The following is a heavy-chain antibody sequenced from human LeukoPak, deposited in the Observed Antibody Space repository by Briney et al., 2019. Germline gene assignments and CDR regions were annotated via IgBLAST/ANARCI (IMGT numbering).Heavy chain of an antibody. D-gene: IGHD3-3*01. V-gene: IGHV4-61*02. CDR2: IYTSGST. Sequence: SQTLSLTCTVSGGSISSGSYYWSWIRQPAGKGLEWIGRIYTSGSTNYNPSLKSRVTISVDTSKDQFSLKLSSVTAADTAVYYCARDLGDFWSGYFGPWGQGTLVTVSS. CDR1: GGSISSGSYY. CDR3: ARDLGDFWSGYFGP. J-gene: IGHJ5*02.